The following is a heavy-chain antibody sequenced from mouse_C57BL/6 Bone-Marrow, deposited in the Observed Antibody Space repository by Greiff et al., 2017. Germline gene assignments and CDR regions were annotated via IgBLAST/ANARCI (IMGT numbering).Heavy chain of an antibody. CDR1: GYTFTDYE. V-gene: IGHV1-15*01. CDR2: IDPETGGT. D-gene: IGHD2-4*01. Sequence: LKESGAELVRPGASVTLSCKASGYTFTDYEMHWVKQTPVHGLEWIGAIDPETGGTAYNQKFKGKAILTADKSSSTAYMELRSLTSEDSAVYYCTRYDYDGYFDVWGTGTTVTVSS. J-gene: IGHJ1*03. CDR3: TRYDYDGYFDV.